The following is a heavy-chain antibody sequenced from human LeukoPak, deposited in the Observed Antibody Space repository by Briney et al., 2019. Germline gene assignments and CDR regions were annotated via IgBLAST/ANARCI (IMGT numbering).Heavy chain of an antibody. CDR3: ARGGPYYYDSSGYNWFDP. Sequence: ASVKVSCKASGGTFSSYAISWVRQAPGQGLEWMGGIIPIFGTANYAQKFHGRVTITANKSTSTAYMELSSLRSEDTAVYYCARGGPYYYDSSGYNWFDPWGQGTLVTVSS. D-gene: IGHD3-22*01. J-gene: IGHJ5*02. CDR2: IIPIFGTA. CDR1: GGTFSSYA. V-gene: IGHV1-69*06.